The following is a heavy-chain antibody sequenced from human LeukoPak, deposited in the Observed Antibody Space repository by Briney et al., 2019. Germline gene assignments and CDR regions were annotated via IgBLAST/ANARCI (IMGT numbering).Heavy chain of an antibody. J-gene: IGHJ4*02. Sequence: PETLSLTCTVSGGSISSYYWSWIRQPPGKGLEWIGYIYYSGSTNYNPSLKSRVTISVDTSKNQFSLKLSSVTAADTAVYYCAVTLYGSGSAFDYWGQGTLVTVSS. D-gene: IGHD3-10*01. V-gene: IGHV4-59*08. CDR1: GGSISSYY. CDR2: IYYSGST. CDR3: AVTLYGSGSAFDY.